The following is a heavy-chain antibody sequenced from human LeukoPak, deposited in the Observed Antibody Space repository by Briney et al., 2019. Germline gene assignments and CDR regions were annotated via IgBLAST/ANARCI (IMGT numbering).Heavy chain of an antibody. CDR1: GFTFSSNA. CDR2: ISSDGSNK. D-gene: IGHD3-9*01. CDR3: AKAAGNTGYYGRYYFDY. Sequence: GGSLRLSGAPSGFTFSSNAMHWVRPAPGKGLDWVAVISSDGSNKSYADSVKGRFTISRDNSTHTLYLQMNSLRAHDTAVYYCAKAAGNTGYYGRYYFDYWGQGTLVTVSS. V-gene: IGHV3-30*04. J-gene: IGHJ4*02.